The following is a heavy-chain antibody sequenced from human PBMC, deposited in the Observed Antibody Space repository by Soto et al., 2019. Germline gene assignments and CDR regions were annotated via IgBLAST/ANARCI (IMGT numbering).Heavy chain of an antibody. CDR2: IYRSGIT. CDR1: GGSISSSNW. V-gene: IGHV4-4*02. CDR3: ARGPAVYDFWSGYSYYYYGMDV. D-gene: IGHD3-3*01. J-gene: IGHJ6*02. Sequence: SETLSLTCAVSGGSISSSNWWSWVRQPPGKGLEWIGEIYRSGITNYNPSLKSQVTILVDKSTNQFSLKLSSVTAADTAVYYCARGPAVYDFWSGYSYYYYGMDVWGQGTTVTVSS.